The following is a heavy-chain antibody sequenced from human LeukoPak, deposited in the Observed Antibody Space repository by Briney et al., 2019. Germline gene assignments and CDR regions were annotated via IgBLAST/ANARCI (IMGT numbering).Heavy chain of an antibody. Sequence: ASVKVSCKASGYTFTSYGISWVRQARGQGLEWMGWISAYNGNTNYAQKLQGRVTMTTDTSTSTAYMGLRSLRSDDTAVYYCARVPGDYSVRFRDPYYFDYWGQGTLVTLSS. V-gene: IGHV1-18*01. J-gene: IGHJ4*02. CDR3: ARVPGDYSVRFRDPYYFDY. D-gene: IGHD4-17*01. CDR1: GYTFTSYG. CDR2: ISAYNGNT.